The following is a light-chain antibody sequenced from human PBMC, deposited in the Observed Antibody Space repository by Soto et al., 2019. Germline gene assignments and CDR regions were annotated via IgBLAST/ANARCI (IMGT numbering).Light chain of an antibody. CDR2: ETS. V-gene: IGLV7-46*01. Sequence: QAVVTQESSLTVSPGGTVTLTCGSSTGDVTSGHFPYWFQQKPGQAPRALIYETSNRHPWTPARFSGSLLGGKAALTLSGAQPDDEADYYCLCSYGGPRVVGGGTQLT. CDR3: LCSYGGPRV. J-gene: IGLJ3*02. CDR1: TGDVTSGHF.